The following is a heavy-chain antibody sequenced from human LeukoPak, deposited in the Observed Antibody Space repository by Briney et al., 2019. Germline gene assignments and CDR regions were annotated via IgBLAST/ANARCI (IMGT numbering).Heavy chain of an antibody. D-gene: IGHD6-19*01. CDR3: ARHFRGSGSLIFDY. J-gene: IGHJ4*02. Sequence: PSETLSLTCTVPGGSISSYYWSWIRQPPGKGLEWIGYIYYSGSTNYNPSLQSRVTISVDTSKNQFSLKLSSVTAADTAVYYCARHFRGSGSLIFDYWGQGTLVTVSS. CDR1: GGSISSYY. V-gene: IGHV4-59*01. CDR2: IYYSGST.